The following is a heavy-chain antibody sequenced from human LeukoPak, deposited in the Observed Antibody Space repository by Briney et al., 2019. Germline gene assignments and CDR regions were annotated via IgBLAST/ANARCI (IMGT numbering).Heavy chain of an antibody. V-gene: IGHV1-2*02. CDR1: GYTFTGYY. D-gene: IGHD2/OR15-2a*01. CDR2: INPDSGGT. CDR3: ARTFYDTLDSDAFDF. Sequence: ASVKVSCKASGYTFTGYYMHWVRQAPGHGLELMGWINPDSGGTNNAQKFQGRVTMTRDTSISTAYMELSRLRSDDTAVYYCARTFYDTLDSDAFDFWGQGTMVIVSS. J-gene: IGHJ3*01.